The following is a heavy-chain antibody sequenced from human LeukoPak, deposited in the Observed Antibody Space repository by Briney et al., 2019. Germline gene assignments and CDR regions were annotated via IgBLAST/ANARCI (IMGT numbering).Heavy chain of an antibody. V-gene: IGHV1-8*01. CDR3: ARGPTLVRGVIMPDSVGGMDV. Sequence: ASVKVSCNASGFTFTSYDINWVRQAPGQGLEWMGWMNPNSGNTRYAQKVQGRITMTRDTSISTAYMELSSLRSEDTAVYYCARGPTLVRGVIMPDSVGGMDVWGQGTTVTVSS. CDR1: GFTFTSYD. J-gene: IGHJ6*02. CDR2: MNPNSGNT. D-gene: IGHD3-10*01.